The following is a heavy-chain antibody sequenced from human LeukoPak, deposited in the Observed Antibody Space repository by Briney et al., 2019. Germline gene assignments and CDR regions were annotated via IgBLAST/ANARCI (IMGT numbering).Heavy chain of an antibody. D-gene: IGHD2-2*01. CDR2: ISAYNGNT. Sequence: ASVKVSCKASGYTFTSYGVSWVRQAPGQGLEWMGWISAYNGNTNYAQKLQGRVTMTTDTSTSTAYMELRSLRSNDTAVYYCARDQDIVVVPAAGGDNWSDPWGQGTLVTVSS. CDR3: ARDQDIVVVPAAGGDNWSDP. J-gene: IGHJ5*02. CDR1: GYTFTSYG. V-gene: IGHV1-18*01.